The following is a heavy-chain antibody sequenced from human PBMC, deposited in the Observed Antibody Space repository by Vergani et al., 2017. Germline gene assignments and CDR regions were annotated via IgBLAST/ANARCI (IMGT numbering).Heavy chain of an antibody. Sequence: QITLKESGPTLVKPTQTLTLTCTFSGFSLNTRGVSVAWIRQPPGKALDWLALIYWNDDQHYSPSLNNRVTITKDTSKNQVVLTMTNMDYVDTGTYYCVYRKTVCETTGCFYPFYYYNYMDVWGKGTTVTVSS. V-gene: IGHV2-5*04. CDR3: VYRKTVCETTGCFYPFYYYNYMDV. CDR2: IYWNDDQ. CDR1: GFSLNTRGVS. J-gene: IGHJ6*03. D-gene: IGHD1-7*01.